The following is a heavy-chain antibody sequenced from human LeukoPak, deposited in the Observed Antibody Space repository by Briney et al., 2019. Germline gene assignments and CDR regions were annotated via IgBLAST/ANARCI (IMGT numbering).Heavy chain of an antibody. J-gene: IGHJ1*01. Sequence: PGGSLRLSCAASGFTFSSYWMHWVRQVPGKGLVWVSRIKSDGSGTSYADSVKGRFTISRDNAKNTLYLQMNSLGTEDTALYYCAKDSSGYYHVFQHWGQGTLVTVSS. D-gene: IGHD3-22*01. CDR2: IKSDGSGT. CDR1: GFTFSSYW. V-gene: IGHV3-74*01. CDR3: AKDSSGYYHVFQH.